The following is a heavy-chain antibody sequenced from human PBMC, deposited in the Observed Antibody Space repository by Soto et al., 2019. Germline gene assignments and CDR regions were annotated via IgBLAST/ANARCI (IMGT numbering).Heavy chain of an antibody. V-gene: IGHV3-9*01. CDR1: GFTFDDYA. CDR3: AKDRLPLGYYYYGMDV. CDR2: ISWNSGSI. Sequence: GGSLRLSCAASGFTFDDYAMHWVRQGPGKGLELVSGISWNSGSIGYADSVKGRFTISRDNAKNSLYLQMNSLRAEDTALYYCAKDRLPLGYYYYGMDVWGQGTTVTVSS. D-gene: IGHD4-17*01. J-gene: IGHJ6*02.